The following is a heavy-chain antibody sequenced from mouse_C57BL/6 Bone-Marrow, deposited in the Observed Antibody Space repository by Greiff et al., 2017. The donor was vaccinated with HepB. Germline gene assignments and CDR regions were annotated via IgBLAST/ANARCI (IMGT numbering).Heavy chain of an antibody. V-gene: IGHV2-2*01. CDR2: IWSGGST. CDR3: ASPHYYGSSAPFAY. D-gene: IGHD1-1*01. Sequence: VKLVESGPGLVQPSQSLSITCTVSGFSLTSYGVHWVRQSPGKGLEWLGVIWSGGSTDYNAAFISRLSISKDNSKSQVFFKMNSLQADDTAIYYCASPHYYGSSAPFAYWGQGTLVTVSA. CDR1: GFSLTSYG. J-gene: IGHJ3*01.